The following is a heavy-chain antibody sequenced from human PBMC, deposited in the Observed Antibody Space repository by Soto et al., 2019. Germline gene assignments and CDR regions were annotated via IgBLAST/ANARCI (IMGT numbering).Heavy chain of an antibody. D-gene: IGHD3-10*01. Sequence: SETLSLTCAVSGGSISSGGYSWSWIRQPPGKGLEWIGYIYHSGSTYYNPSLKSRVTISVDRSKNQFSLELSSVTAADTAVYYCASESISPMAPGWGQGILVTVSS. J-gene: IGHJ4*02. V-gene: IGHV4-30-2*01. CDR3: ASESISPMAPG. CDR1: GGSISSGGYS. CDR2: IYHSGST.